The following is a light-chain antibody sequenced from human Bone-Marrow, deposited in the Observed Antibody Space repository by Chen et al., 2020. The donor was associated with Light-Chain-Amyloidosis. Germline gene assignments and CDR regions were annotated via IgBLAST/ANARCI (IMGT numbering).Light chain of an antibody. CDR2: GNS. J-gene: IGLJ1*01. CDR3: QSYDNSLSGNFV. V-gene: IGLV1-40*01. CDR1: NSNIGASYD. Sequence: QAVLTQTPSLSGAPGQRVTISCTGSNSNIGASYDVHWYQQLPGTAPKLLIYGNSNRPSGVPDRFSGSKSDTSASLAITGLQAEDEADYYCQSYDNSLSGNFVFGTGTKVTVL.